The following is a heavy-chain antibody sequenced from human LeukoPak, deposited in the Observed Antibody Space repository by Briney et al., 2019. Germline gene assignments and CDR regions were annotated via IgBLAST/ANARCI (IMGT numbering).Heavy chain of an antibody. CDR1: GYSFTSYD. D-gene: IGHD1-14*01. CDR2: MNPDSENT. J-gene: IGHJ4*02. V-gene: IGHV1-8*01. Sequence: ASVKVSCKASGYSFTSYDINWVRQATGQGLEWMGWMNPDSENTGYAPKFQGRVTMTSDRSTRTAYMELTGLKSEDTGVYFCARGPLAPLVGIDRRKDYWGQGTQVTVSS. CDR3: ARGPLAPLVGIDRRKDY.